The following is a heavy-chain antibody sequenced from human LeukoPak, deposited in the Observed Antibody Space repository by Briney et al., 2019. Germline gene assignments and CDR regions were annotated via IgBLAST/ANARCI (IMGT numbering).Heavy chain of an antibody. D-gene: IGHD1-26*01. J-gene: IGHJ4*02. Sequence: PSETLPLTCAVYGGSFSGYYWSWIRQPPGKGLEWIGEINHSGSTNYNPSLKSRVTISVDTSKNQFSLKLSSVTAADTAVYYCARAGELLPDYWGQGTLVTVSS. CDR2: INHSGST. CDR3: ARAGELLPDY. CDR1: GGSFSGYY. V-gene: IGHV4-34*01.